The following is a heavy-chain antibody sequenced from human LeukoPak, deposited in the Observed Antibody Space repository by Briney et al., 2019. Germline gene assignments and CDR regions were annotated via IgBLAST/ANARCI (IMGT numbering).Heavy chain of an antibody. J-gene: IGHJ5*02. Sequence: SETLSLTCTVSGGSISSHYWSWIRQPPGAGLEWIGYIYYSGSNNYYPSLKRRVTISVDTSKNQFSLKLSSVPAADTAVYYCARSVDDFWSGTNIGFDPWGQGTLVTVSS. V-gene: IGHV4-59*11. D-gene: IGHD3-3*01. CDR1: GGSISSHY. CDR3: ARSVDDFWSGTNIGFDP. CDR2: IYYSGSN.